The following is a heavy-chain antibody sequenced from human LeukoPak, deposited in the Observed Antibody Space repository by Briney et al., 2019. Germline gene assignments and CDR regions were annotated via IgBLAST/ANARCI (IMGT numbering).Heavy chain of an antibody. CDR2: IRYGGSNE. D-gene: IGHD1-14*01. CDR1: GFTFSTYA. J-gene: IGHJ3*02. V-gene: IGHV3-30*02. CDR3: AKSRAPTADPDAFDI. Sequence: GGSLRLSCAASGFTFSTYAMHWVRQAPGKGLEWVAFIRYGGSNEYYADSVKGRFTISRDNSKNSLYLQMNSLRAEDTAVYYCAKSRAPTADPDAFDIWGQGTMVTVSS.